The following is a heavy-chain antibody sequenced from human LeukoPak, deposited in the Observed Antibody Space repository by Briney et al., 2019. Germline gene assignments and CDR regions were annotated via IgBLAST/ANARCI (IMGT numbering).Heavy chain of an antibody. D-gene: IGHD3-22*01. V-gene: IGHV1-18*01. J-gene: IGHJ6*03. CDR1: GYTFTSYG. CDR2: ISAYNGNT. CDR3: ARDRWDYYDSSGYEDYYYYYYMDV. Sequence: ASVKVSCKASGYTFTSYGISWVRQAPGQGLEWMGWISAYNGNTNYAQKLQGRVTMTTDTSTSTAYMELRSLRSDDTAVYYCARDRWDYYDSSGYEDYYYYYYMDVWGKGTTVTVSS.